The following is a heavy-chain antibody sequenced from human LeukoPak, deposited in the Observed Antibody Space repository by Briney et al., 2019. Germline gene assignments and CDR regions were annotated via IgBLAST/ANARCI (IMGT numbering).Heavy chain of an antibody. D-gene: IGHD3-16*02. CDR3: ARVSGELSLGAFDI. CDR1: GFTFSSYS. Sequence: PGGSLRLSCAASGFTFSSYSMNWVRQAPGKVLEWISSISSSSSYIYYADSVKGRFTISRDNAKNSLYLQMNSLRAEDTAVYYCARVSGELSLGAFDIWGQGTMVTVSS. CDR2: ISSSSSYI. V-gene: IGHV3-21*01. J-gene: IGHJ3*02.